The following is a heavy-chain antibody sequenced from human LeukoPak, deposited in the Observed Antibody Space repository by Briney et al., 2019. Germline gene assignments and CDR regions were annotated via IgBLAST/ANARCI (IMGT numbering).Heavy chain of an antibody. D-gene: IGHD2-2*01. CDR1: GFTFSNAW. V-gene: IGHV3-15*01. J-gene: IGHJ4*02. CDR3: ATYPLGYCSSIRCYAPFDS. Sequence: KPGGSLRLSCAASGFTFSNAWMSWVRQAPGKGLEWVGRIQSYTNGGSTDYAAPVKDRFSISRDDSKNTLYLQMNDLKTEDTAVYYCATYPLGYCSSIRCYAPFDSWGQGSLVTVSS. CDR2: IQSYTNGGST.